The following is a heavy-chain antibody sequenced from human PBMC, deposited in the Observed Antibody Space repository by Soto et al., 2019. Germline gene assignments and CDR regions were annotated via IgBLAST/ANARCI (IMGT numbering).Heavy chain of an antibody. J-gene: IGHJ6*02. CDR1: GGSISSSNW. D-gene: IGHD2-2*01. CDR3: ARGPRYCSSTSFRLRACGMDV. CDR2: INHSGST. Sequence: SETLSLTCAVSGGSISSSNWWSWVRQPPGKGLEWIGEINHSGSTNYNPSLKSRVTISVDTSKNQFSLKLSSVTAADTAVYYCARGPRYCSSTSFRLRACGMDVWGQGTTVTVSS. V-gene: IGHV4-4*02.